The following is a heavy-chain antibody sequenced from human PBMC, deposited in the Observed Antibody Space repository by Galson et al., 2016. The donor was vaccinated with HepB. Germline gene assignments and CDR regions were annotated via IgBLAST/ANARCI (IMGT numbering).Heavy chain of an antibody. D-gene: IGHD3-9*01. CDR1: GFTFSRAW. J-gene: IGHJ6*02. CDR3: ARDYDILSGDFVSIDQYGMDV. Sequence: SLRLSCAASGFTFSRAWMNWVRQAPGKGLEWVGRIKSYTDGGTTEYAAPMKGRFTFSRDESNNRLYLQMNSLKTEDTAVYYCARDYDILSGDFVSIDQYGMDVWGQGTTVTVSS. V-gene: IGHV3-15*01. CDR2: IKSYTDGGTT.